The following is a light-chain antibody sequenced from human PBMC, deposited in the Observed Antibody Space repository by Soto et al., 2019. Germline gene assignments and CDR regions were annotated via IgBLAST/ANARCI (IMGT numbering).Light chain of an antibody. V-gene: IGKV3-11*01. CDR1: QSVRTY. Sequence: EIVLTQSPGTLSLSPGERATLSCRASQSVRTYLAWYQVKPGQAPRLLIYDASRRASGVPARFSGSGSGTDFTLTISSLEPEPFTIYYCQQRKTWTPIAFGQATRLEIK. CDR3: QQRKTWTPIA. J-gene: IGKJ5*01. CDR2: DAS.